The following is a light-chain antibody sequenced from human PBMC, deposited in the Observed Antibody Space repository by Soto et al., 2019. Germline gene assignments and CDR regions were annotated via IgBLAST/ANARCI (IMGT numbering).Light chain of an antibody. CDR3: LQRGNWPPS. J-gene: IGKJ4*01. CDR1: QTVSRY. Sequence: EIVLTQSPATLSLSPGARATLSCRASQTVSRYLSWYQQKPGQAPRLLIYDAFNRAPGIPARFSGSGSGTDGSITISSLEPEDGAVYDGLQRGNWPPSFGGGTKVDIK. CDR2: DAF. V-gene: IGKV3-11*01.